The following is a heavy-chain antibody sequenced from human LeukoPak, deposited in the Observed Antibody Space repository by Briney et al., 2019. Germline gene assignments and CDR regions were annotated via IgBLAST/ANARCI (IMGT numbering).Heavy chain of an antibody. J-gene: IGHJ4*02. D-gene: IGHD6-13*01. V-gene: IGHV4-59*01. CDR1: GGSISKYC. CDR3: ARHSSIWYPFDK. Sequence: SETLSLTCTVPGGSISKYCWSWIRQPPGKELEWIAYISHSGSTDYNPSLKSRATISVDTSKNQFSLRLSSVTAADTAVYYCARHSSIWYPFDKWGQGTLVTVSS. CDR2: ISHSGST.